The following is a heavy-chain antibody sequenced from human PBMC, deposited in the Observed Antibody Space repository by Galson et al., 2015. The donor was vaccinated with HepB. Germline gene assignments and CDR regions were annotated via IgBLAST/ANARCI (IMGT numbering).Heavy chain of an antibody. J-gene: IGHJ4*02. D-gene: IGHD3-3*01. CDR3: AKGSGYYHYYFDY. CDR2: ISGSGGST. Sequence: SLRLSCAASGFTFSSYSMNWVRQAPGKGLEWVSAISGSGGSTYYADSVKGRFTISRDNSKNTLYLQMNSLRAEDTAVYYCAKGSGYYHYYFDYWGQGTLVTVSS. V-gene: IGHV3-23*01. CDR1: GFTFSSYS.